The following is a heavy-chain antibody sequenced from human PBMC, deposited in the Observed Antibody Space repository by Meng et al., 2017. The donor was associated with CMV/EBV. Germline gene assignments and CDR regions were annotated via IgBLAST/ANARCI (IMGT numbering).Heavy chain of an antibody. V-gene: IGHV4-4*07. J-gene: IGHJ4*02. D-gene: IGHD2-2*01. CDR1: GGSIRSYY. CDR2: IYSSGGT. Sequence: GSGGSIRSYYWSWSRQPAGKGLEWIRRIYSSGGTNYKSSLKSRVTMSVDTSRNQFYLKLSSVTAADTAVYYCARTDCSSTSCYLNYWGQGTLVTVSS. CDR3: ARTDCSSTSCYLNY.